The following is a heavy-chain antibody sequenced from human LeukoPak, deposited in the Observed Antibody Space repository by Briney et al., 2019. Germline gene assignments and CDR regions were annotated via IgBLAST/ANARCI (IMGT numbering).Heavy chain of an antibody. CDR2: IYYSGST. Sequence: PSETLSLTCTVSGGSISSSSYYWGWIRQPPGKRLEWIGSIYYSGSTYYNPSLKSRVTISVDTSKNQFSLKLSSVTAADTAVYYCARHSSGQGYFDYWGQGTLVTVSS. CDR3: ARHSSGQGYFDY. V-gene: IGHV4-39*01. CDR1: GGSISSSSYY. D-gene: IGHD6-19*01. J-gene: IGHJ4*02.